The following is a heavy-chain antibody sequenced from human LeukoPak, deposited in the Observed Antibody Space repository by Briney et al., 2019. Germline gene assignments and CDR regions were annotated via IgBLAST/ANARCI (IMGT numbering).Heavy chain of an antibody. V-gene: IGHV1-3*01. CDR3: ARGPPNWGMVGY. CDR2: INAGNHNT. J-gene: IGHJ4*02. D-gene: IGHD7-27*01. Sequence: GASVKVSCKASGYTFTSYAMHWVRQAPGQRLEWMGWINAGNHNTKYSQKFQGRVTMTRDTSISTAYMELSSLTFEDTAVYYCARGPPNWGMVGYWGQGTLVTVSS. CDR1: GYTFTSYA.